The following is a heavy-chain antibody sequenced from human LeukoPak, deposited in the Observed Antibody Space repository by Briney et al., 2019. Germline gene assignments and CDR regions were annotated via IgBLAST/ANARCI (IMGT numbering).Heavy chain of an antibody. CDR1: GYTFTSYG. CDR2: ISAYNGNT. D-gene: IGHD6-19*01. J-gene: IGHJ5*02. V-gene: IGHV1-18*01. CDR3: ARDLSLAVARSWFDP. Sequence: GASVKVSCKASGYTFTSYGISWVRQAPGQGLEWMGWISAYNGNTNYAQKLQGRVTMTTDTSTSTAYMELSRLRSDDTAVYYCARDLSLAVARSWFDPWGQGTLVTVSS.